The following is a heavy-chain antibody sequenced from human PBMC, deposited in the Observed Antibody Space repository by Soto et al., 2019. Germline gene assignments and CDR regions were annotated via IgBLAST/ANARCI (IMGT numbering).Heavy chain of an antibody. CDR3: ARDQLGSGSYYKSHFDY. CDR2: TYYRSKWYN. V-gene: IGHV6-1*01. Sequence: SHTLSRTCAISGGSVSSNTAAWNWIRQSPSRGLEWLGRTYYRSKWYNDYAVSVKSRITINPYTSKNQFSLQLNSVTPEDTAVYYCARDQLGSGSYYKSHFDYWGQGTLVSVTS. J-gene: IGHJ4*02. CDR1: GGSVSSNTAA. D-gene: IGHD3-10*01.